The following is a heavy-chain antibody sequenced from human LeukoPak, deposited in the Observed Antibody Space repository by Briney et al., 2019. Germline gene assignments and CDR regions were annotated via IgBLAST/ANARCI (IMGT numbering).Heavy chain of an antibody. J-gene: IGHJ4*02. CDR1: GLTFSRYA. CDR2: ISGSGSST. V-gene: IGHV3-23*01. CDR3: AKAAYTSGLWYFDS. Sequence: GGSLRLSCAASGLTFSRYAMSWVRQAPGQGLEWVSAISGSGSSTNYADSVKGRFTISRDNSKNTLYLQMNSLRAEDTAVYYCAKAAYTSGLWYFDSWGQGILVTVSS. D-gene: IGHD6-19*01.